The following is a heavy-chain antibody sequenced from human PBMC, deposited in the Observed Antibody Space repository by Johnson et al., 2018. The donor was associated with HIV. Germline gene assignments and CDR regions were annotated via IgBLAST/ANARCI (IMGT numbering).Heavy chain of an antibody. CDR2: ISSSSSSI. Sequence: VQLVESGGGLVKPGGSLRLSCAVSGFTFSDHYMSWIRQDPGKGLEWVSYISSSSSSIYYADSVKGRFTISRDNAKNSLYLQMNSLRAEDTAVYYCAREGSVGATIFTMFDAFDIWGQGTMVTVSS. CDR1: GFTFSDHY. D-gene: IGHD1-26*01. J-gene: IGHJ3*02. CDR3: AREGSVGATIFTMFDAFDI. V-gene: IGHV3-11*04.